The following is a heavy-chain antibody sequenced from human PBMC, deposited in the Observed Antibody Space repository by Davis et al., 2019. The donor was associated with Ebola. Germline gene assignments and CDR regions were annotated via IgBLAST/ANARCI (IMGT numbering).Heavy chain of an antibody. V-gene: IGHV4-59*12. CDR3: ARGAVRYFDWLFPAGGPYFDY. J-gene: IGHJ4*02. Sequence: MPSETLSLTCTVSGDSISSYQWNWFRQSPGKGLEWIGNVHSSGSINYNPSLKSRVTISVDTSKNQFSLKLSSVTAADTAVYYCARGAVRYFDWLFPAGGPYFDYWGQGTLVTVSS. D-gene: IGHD3-9*01. CDR1: GDSISSYQ. CDR2: VHSSGSI.